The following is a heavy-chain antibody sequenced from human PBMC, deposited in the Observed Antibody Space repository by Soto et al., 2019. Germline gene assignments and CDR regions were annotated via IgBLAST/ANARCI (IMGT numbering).Heavy chain of an antibody. Sequence: EVQLVESGGGLVKPGGSLRLSCAASGFTFSSYTMNWVRQAPGKGLEWVSSISSSSSYIYYADSVKGRFTIARDNAKNALSLQMTRLRAEDTAVYYCEWAHSSGDYWGQRTLVSVRS. D-gene: IGHD6-19*01. J-gene: IGHJ4*02. CDR1: GFTFSSYT. CDR2: ISSSSSYI. V-gene: IGHV3-21*01. CDR3: EWAHSSGDY.